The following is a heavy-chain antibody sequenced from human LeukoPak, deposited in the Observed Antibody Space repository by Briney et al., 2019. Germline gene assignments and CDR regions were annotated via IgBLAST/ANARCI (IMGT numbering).Heavy chain of an antibody. CDR3: ARDPTPKWELLPYFDY. CDR1: GYTFTSYD. V-gene: IGHV1-8*01. Sequence: ASVKVSCKASGYTFTSYDINWVRQATEQGLEWMGWMNPNSGNTGYAQKFQGRVTMTRNTSISTAYMELSSLRAEDTAVYYCARDPTPKWELLPYFDYWAREPWSPSPQ. J-gene: IGHJ4*02. D-gene: IGHD1-26*01. CDR2: MNPNSGNT.